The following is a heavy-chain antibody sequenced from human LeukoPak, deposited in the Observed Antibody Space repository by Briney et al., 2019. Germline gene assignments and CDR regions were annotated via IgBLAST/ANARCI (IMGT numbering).Heavy chain of an antibody. CDR2: INPDSGNR. Sequence: ASVKVSCKASGYTFTSSDINWVRQAPGQGLEWMGWINPDSGNRGYAEKFQGRVTMTRDSSITTAYMELTSLTSEDTAVYYCASSIYYSGTTGWFDPWGQGTLVTVSS. J-gene: IGHJ5*02. CDR3: ASSIYYSGTTGWFDP. D-gene: IGHD1-7*01. CDR1: GYTFTSSD. V-gene: IGHV1-8*02.